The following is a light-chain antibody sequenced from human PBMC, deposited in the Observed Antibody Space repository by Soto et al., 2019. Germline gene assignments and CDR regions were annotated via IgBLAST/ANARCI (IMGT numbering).Light chain of an antibody. J-gene: IGLJ1*01. CDR2: EVS. Sequence: VLTQPASVSGSPGQSTTISCTGTSSDVGGFDFVSWFQRHPGKAPKLLIYEVSRRPSGISNRFSGSKTVNTASLTISGLQAEDEAGYFCSSYISTTSLFVFGTGTKVTVL. CDR1: SSDVGGFDF. CDR3: SSYISTTSLFV. V-gene: IGLV2-14*01.